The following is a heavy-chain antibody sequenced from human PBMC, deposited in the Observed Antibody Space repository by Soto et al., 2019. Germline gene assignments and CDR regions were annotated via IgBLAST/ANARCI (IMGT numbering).Heavy chain of an antibody. CDR3: ARDRWLTGIDP. D-gene: IGHD1-20*01. Sequence: QVQLVESGGGVVQPGRSLRLSCAASGFTFSSYGMHWVRQAPGKGLEWVAVIWYDGSNKYYADSVKGRFTISRDNSKNTLYLKMNSLRAEDTAVYYCARDRWLTGIDPWGQGTLVTVSS. CDR2: IWYDGSNK. CDR1: GFTFSSYG. V-gene: IGHV3-33*01. J-gene: IGHJ5*02.